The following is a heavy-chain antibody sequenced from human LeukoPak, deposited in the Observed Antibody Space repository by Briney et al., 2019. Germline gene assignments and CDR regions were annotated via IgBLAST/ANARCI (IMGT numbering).Heavy chain of an antibody. J-gene: IGHJ4*02. Sequence: PGGSLRLSCAASGFTVSTNYINWVRQAPGKGLEWVSIIYSGGRTYYADSVKGRCTISRDNSKSTLYLQMNSLRAEDTAVYYCAKFGDILTGYPYYFDYWGQGTLVTVSS. D-gene: IGHD3-9*01. CDR1: GFTVSTNY. CDR3: AKFGDILTGYPYYFDY. CDR2: IYSGGRT. V-gene: IGHV3-53*01.